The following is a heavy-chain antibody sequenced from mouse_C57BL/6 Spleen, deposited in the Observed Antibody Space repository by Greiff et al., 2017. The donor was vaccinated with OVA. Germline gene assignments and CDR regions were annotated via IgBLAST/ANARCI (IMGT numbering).Heavy chain of an antibody. CDR3: TRWGDGYYGFAY. D-gene: IGHD2-3*01. CDR2: IDPETGGT. V-gene: IGHV1-15*01. Sequence: QVQLQQSGAELVRPGASVTLSCKASGYTFTGYEMHWVKQTPVHGLEWIGAIDPETGGTAYNQKFKGKAILTADKSSSTAYMELRSLTSEDSAVYYCTRWGDGYYGFAYWGQGTLVTVSA. J-gene: IGHJ3*01. CDR1: GYTFTGYE.